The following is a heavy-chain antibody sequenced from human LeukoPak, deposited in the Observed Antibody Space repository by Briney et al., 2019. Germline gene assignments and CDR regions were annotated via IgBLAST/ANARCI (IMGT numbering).Heavy chain of an antibody. D-gene: IGHD3-3*01. V-gene: IGHV3-23*01. Sequence: GGSLRLSCKASGFTFHNYAMTWVRQAPGKGLDWVSTVSGTGTSTFYADSVKVRATISRDNSKNMLYLQMSSLRAEGTAMYYCAKGYYDSHRGFFEYWGLGTLVTVSS. J-gene: IGHJ4*02. CDR3: AKGYYDSHRGFFEY. CDR1: GFTFHNYA. CDR2: VSGTGTST.